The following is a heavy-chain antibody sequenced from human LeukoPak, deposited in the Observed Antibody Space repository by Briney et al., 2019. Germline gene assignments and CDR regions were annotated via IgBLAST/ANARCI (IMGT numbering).Heavy chain of an antibody. V-gene: IGHV2-5*02. D-gene: IGHD2-8*01. CDR2: IYWDDDR. Sequence: SGPTLVKPTQTLTLTCTFSGFSFSTRGVGVGWIRQPPGKALEWLAVIYWDDDRRYSPSLKSRLTITKDTSKNQVVLTVTNMDPVDTATYYCAHHNGYSDYWGQGTLVTVSS. CDR3: AHHNGYSDY. J-gene: IGHJ4*02. CDR1: GFSFSTRGVG.